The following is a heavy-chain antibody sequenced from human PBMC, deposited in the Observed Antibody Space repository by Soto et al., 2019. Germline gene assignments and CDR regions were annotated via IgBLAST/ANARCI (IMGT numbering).Heavy chain of an antibody. CDR3: ARIGRLRWGDY. J-gene: IGHJ4*02. CDR2: ISSSSSTI. V-gene: IGHV3-48*01. CDR1: GFTFSSYS. Sequence: EVQLVESGGGLVQPGGSLRLSCAASGFTFSSYSMNWVRQAPGKGLEWVSYISSSSSTIYYADSVKGRFTISRDNAKNSLYLKMNSLRAEYTAVYYCARIGRLRWGDYWGQGTLVTVSS. D-gene: IGHD4-17*01.